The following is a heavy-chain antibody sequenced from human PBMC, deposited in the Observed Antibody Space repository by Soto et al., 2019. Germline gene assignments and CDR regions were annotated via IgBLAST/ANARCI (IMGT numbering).Heavy chain of an antibody. CDR3: AKGHGAYGERQHDY. Sequence: EVQLLESGGGLVQPGGSLRLSCAASGFTFSSYAMSWVRQAPGEGLEWVSAISGSGGSTYYADSVKGRFTISRDNSKNTLYLQMNSLRAEDTAVYYCAKGHGAYGERQHDYWGQGTLVTVSS. CDR1: GFTFSSYA. CDR2: ISGSGGST. V-gene: IGHV3-23*01. J-gene: IGHJ4*02. D-gene: IGHD4-17*01.